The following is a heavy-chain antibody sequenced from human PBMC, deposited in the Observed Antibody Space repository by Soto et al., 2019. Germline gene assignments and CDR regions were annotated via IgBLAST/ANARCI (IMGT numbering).Heavy chain of an antibody. CDR3: AKASGWFGEFDY. CDR1: GFTFSSYA. D-gene: IGHD3-10*01. Sequence: EVQLLESGGGLVQPGGSLRLSCAASGFTFSSYAMSWVRQAPGKGLEWVSAISGSGGSTYYTDSVKGRFTISRDNSKNTLYLQMNSLRAEDTAVYYCAKASGWFGEFDYWGQGTLVTVSS. V-gene: IGHV3-23*01. J-gene: IGHJ4*02. CDR2: ISGSGGST.